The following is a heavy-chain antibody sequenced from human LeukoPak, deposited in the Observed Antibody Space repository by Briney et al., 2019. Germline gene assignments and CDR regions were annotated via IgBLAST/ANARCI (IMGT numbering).Heavy chain of an antibody. CDR1: GFIFSNYA. D-gene: IGHD6-19*01. J-gene: IGHJ4*02. CDR2: VNGSGDTT. Sequence: GGSLRLSCAASGFIFSNYAMSWVRQAPGKGPEWVSAVNGSGDTTYYAESVKGRFTISRDNSKKTMYLEMNSLRAEDTAVYYCAKDLRAVAGRGPFDYWGQGTLVTVSS. CDR3: AKDLRAVAGRGPFDY. V-gene: IGHV3-23*01.